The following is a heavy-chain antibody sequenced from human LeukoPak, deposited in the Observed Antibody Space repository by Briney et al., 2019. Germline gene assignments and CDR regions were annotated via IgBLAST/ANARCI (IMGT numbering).Heavy chain of an antibody. J-gene: IGHJ4*02. D-gene: IGHD6-19*01. Sequence: ASVKVSCKASGYTFTSYDINWVRQATGQGVEWMGWMNPNSGNTGYAQKFQGRVTMTRNTSISTAYMELSSLRSEDTAVYYCARGSSWQVGWYYFDYWGQGTLVTVSS. CDR3: ARGSSWQVGWYYFDY. V-gene: IGHV1-8*01. CDR1: GYTFTSYD. CDR2: MNPNSGNT.